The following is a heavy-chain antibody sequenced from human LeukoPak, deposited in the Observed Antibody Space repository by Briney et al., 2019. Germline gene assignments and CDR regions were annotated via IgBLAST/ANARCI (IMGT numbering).Heavy chain of an antibody. J-gene: IGHJ6*04. CDR2: INHSGST. Sequence: PSETLSLTCAVYGGSFSGYYWSWIRQPPGKGLEWIGEINHSGSTNYNPSLKSRVTISVDTSKNQFSLKLGSVTAADTAVYYCARGGTGGSGSYYTKYYYYYGMDVWGKGTTVTVSS. CDR3: ARGGTGGSGSYYTKYYYYYGMDV. D-gene: IGHD3-10*01. CDR1: GGSFSGYY. V-gene: IGHV4-34*01.